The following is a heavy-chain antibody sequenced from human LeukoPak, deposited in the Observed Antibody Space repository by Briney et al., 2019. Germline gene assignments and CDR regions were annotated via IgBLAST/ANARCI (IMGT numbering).Heavy chain of an antibody. Sequence: PSETLSLTCTVSGGSISSGGYYWSWIRQHPGKGLKWIGYIYYSGSTYYNPSLKSRVTISVDTSKNQFSLKLSSVTAADTAVYYCARAKDTFGWFDPWGQGTLVTVSS. CDR1: GGSISSGGYY. J-gene: IGHJ5*02. CDR3: ARAKDTFGWFDP. CDR2: IYYSGST. V-gene: IGHV4-31*03. D-gene: IGHD2-15*01.